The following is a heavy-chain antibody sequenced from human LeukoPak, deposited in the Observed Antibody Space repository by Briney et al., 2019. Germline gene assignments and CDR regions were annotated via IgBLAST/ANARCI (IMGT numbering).Heavy chain of an antibody. V-gene: IGHV1-69*02. J-gene: IGHJ4*02. D-gene: IGHD3-3*01. Sequence: VKVSCKASGGTFSSYTISWVRQAPGQGLEWMGRIIPILGIANYAQKFQGRVTITADKSTSTAYMELSSLRSEDTAVYYCARADSDITIFGVVRFDCWGQGTLVTVSS. CDR3: ARADSDITIFGVVRFDC. CDR1: GGTFSSYT. CDR2: IIPILGIA.